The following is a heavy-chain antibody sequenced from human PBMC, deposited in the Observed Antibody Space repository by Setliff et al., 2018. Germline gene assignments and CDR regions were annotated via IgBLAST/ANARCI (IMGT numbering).Heavy chain of an antibody. CDR2: IYTSWST. CDR1: GGSISSSHYY. J-gene: IGHJ6*03. D-gene: IGHD3-3*01. Sequence: PSETLSLTCTVSGGSISSSHYYWTWIRQPAGKGLEWIGRIYTSWSTHYNPSLKSRVTISVDTSKNQFSLKLNSVTAADTAVYYCARMSGFAYIDVWGNGTTVTVSS. CDR3: ARMSGFAYIDV. V-gene: IGHV4-61*02.